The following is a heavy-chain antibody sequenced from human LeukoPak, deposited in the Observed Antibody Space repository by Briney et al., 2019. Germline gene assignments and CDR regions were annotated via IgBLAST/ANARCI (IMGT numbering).Heavy chain of an antibody. Sequence: GGSLRLSCAASGFTVSSNYMSWVRQAPGKGLEWVSYISSSSGTINYADSVKGRFTISRDNVKNSLYLRMNSLRAEDTAVYYCARRAMVRGGLYQDYYYMDVWGKGTTVTVSS. CDR2: ISSSSGTI. CDR1: GFTVSSNY. D-gene: IGHD3-10*01. J-gene: IGHJ6*03. V-gene: IGHV3-48*01. CDR3: ARRAMVRGGLYQDYYYMDV.